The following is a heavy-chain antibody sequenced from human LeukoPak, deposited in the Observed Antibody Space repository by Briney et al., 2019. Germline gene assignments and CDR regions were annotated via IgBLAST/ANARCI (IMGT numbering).Heavy chain of an antibody. Sequence: SETLSLTCAVYGGSFSGYYWSWIRQPPGKGLEWIGEINHSGSTNYNPSLKSRVTISVDTSKNQFSLKLSSVTAADTAVYYCARGGHRVDFWSGRNPIPIDYWGQGTLVTVSS. CDR2: INHSGST. J-gene: IGHJ4*02. D-gene: IGHD3-3*01. CDR1: GGSFSGYY. CDR3: ARGGHRVDFWSGRNPIPIDY. V-gene: IGHV4-34*01.